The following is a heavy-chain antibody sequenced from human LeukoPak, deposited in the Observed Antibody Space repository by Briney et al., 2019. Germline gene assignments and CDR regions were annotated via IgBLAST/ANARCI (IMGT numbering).Heavy chain of an antibody. V-gene: IGHV3-53*01. J-gene: IGHJ3*02. CDR3: VSQKWLYAFDI. D-gene: IGHD5-24*01. CDR2: IYSGGAT. CDR1: GLTVNSNY. Sequence: GGSLRLSCVASGLTVNSNYMSWVRQALGKGLEWVSAIYSGGATYYADSVKGRFTVSRDDSKNILYLQMYRLRVEDTAMYYCVSQKWLYAFDIWGQGTMVTVSS.